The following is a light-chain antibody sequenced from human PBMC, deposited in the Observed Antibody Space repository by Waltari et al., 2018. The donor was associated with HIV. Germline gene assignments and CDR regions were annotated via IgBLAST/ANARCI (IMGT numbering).Light chain of an antibody. Sequence: DVQMTQSPSSLSASVGDRVTITCRASQTVTRWLAWYQQKPGKAPRSLIDAASSLQSGVPSRFSGSGGVTNFTLTIISLQPEDFATDYCQQYNSHPITFGQGTRLDLK. V-gene: IGKV1D-16*01. CDR3: QQYNSHPIT. CDR2: AAS. J-gene: IGKJ5*01. CDR1: QTVTRW.